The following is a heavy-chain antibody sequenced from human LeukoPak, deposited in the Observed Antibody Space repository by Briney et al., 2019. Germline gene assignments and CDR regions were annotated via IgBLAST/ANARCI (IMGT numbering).Heavy chain of an antibody. CDR1: GVSLSNYG. Sequence: GGSLRLSCATSGVSLSNYGMHWVRQAPGKGLEWLAFIRYDGVNKFYGDSVKGRFTISRDNSRDILYLQMSSLRVADTAIYYCAKDRRSGEFHGSPIDTWGQGVLVTVSS. CDR3: AKDRRSGEFHGSPIDT. CDR2: IRYDGVNK. J-gene: IGHJ5*02. V-gene: IGHV3-30*02. D-gene: IGHD3-10*01.